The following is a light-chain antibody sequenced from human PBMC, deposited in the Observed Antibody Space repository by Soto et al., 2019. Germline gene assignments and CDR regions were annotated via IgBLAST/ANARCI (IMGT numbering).Light chain of an antibody. V-gene: IGKV2-24*01. CDR3: MQATQSPWT. J-gene: IGKJ1*01. CDR1: QSLVHNDGNTY. Sequence: IVIAQTPLSSPVTLGQAASISCRSSQSLVHNDGNTYLSWFQQRPGQPPRLLIYKVSDRFSGVQDRFSGSGAGTDFTLTISRVEAEDVGVDYCMQATQSPWTFGQGTKVDIK. CDR2: KVS.